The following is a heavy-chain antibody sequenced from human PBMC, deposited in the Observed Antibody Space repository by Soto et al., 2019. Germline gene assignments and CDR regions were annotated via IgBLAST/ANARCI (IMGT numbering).Heavy chain of an antibody. J-gene: IGHJ6*02. CDR1: GGSISSYY. V-gene: IGHV4-4*07. CDR3: ARAPYYDILTGYVYGMYV. CDR2: IYTSGST. Sequence: SETLSLTCTVSGGSISSYYWSLIRQPAGKGLEWIGRIYTSGSTNYNPSLKSRVTMSVDTSKNQFSLKLSSVTAADTAVYYCARAPYYDILTGYVYGMYVWGQGTTVTVSS. D-gene: IGHD3-9*01.